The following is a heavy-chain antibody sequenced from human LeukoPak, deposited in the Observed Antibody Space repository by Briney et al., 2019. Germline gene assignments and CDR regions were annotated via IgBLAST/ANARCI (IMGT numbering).Heavy chain of an antibody. J-gene: IGHJ3*02. CDR1: GYSFTSYW. CDR3: ARHTDGNDSDAFDI. CDR2: IYPDYSET. Sequence: GESLKISCKGSGYSFTSYWIGWVRQMPGKGLEWMGIIYPDYSETTYSPSFQGLVTMSVDKSINPAYLQWNSLRASDTAMYYCARHTDGNDSDAFDIWGQGTMVAVSS. V-gene: IGHV5-51*01. D-gene: IGHD2-8*02.